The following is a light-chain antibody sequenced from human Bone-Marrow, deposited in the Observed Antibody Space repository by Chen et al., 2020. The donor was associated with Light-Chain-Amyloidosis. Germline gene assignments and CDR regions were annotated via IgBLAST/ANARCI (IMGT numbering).Light chain of an antibody. CDR3: QVWDRSSDRPV. Sequence: YVLTQPSSVSVAPGQSATIAWGGNNIGSTSVHWYQTTPGQAPLLVVYDDSDRPSGIPERLSGSNSGNTATLTISRVEAGDEADYYCQVWDRSSDRPVFGGGTKLTVL. CDR1: NIGSTS. J-gene: IGLJ3*02. CDR2: DDS. V-gene: IGLV3-21*02.